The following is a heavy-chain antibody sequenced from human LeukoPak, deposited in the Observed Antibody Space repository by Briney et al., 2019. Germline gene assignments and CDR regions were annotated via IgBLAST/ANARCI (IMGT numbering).Heavy chain of an antibody. J-gene: IGHJ4*02. CDR1: GGSISSYY. Sequence: SVTLSLTCTVSGGSISSYYWSWIRQPPGKGLEWIGYIYYSGSTYYNPSLKSRATISVDTSRSQFSLNLSSVTAADTAVYYCATQILLCHYYWGQGTLVTVSS. D-gene: IGHD2/OR15-2a*01. V-gene: IGHV4-59*04. CDR3: ATQILLCHYY. CDR2: IYYSGST.